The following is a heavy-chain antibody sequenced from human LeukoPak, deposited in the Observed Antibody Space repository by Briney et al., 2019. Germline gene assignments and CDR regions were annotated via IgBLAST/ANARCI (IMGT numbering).Heavy chain of an antibody. CDR1: GGSIRSYY. CDR2: ISHSGST. CDR3: ARADGRLATDIDY. J-gene: IGHJ4*02. V-gene: IGHV4-59*01. D-gene: IGHD5-12*01. Sequence: PSETLSLTSSVSGGSIRSYYWSWIRQPPGKGLEWIGYISHSGSTSYNPSLKSRVTISVDTSKNQFSLRLSSVTAADTAVYYCARADGRLATDIDYWGQGTLVTVSS.